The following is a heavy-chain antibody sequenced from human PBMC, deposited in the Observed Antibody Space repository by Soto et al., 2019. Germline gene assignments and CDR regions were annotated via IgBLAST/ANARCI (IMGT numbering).Heavy chain of an antibody. J-gene: IGHJ3*01. Sequence: GGSLKISCKGSGYSFTNYWIGWVRQMPGKGLEWMGIIYPGDSHAIYSPSFQGQVNMSADKSISTAYLQWSSLKASDTAMYYCVRPSSGGPNDPFDVWRQGTMGTVSS. D-gene: IGHD1-26*01. V-gene: IGHV5-51*01. CDR2: IYPGDSHA. CDR1: GYSFTNYW. CDR3: VRPSSGGPNDPFDV.